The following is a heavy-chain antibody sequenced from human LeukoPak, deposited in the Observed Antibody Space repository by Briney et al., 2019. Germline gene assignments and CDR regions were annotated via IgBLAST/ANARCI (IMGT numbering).Heavy chain of an antibody. CDR1: GFTFSSCA. CDR3: ARGPRYGSSDYPNYGMDV. Sequence: GGSLRLSCAASGFTFSSCAMSWVRQAPGKGLEWVSAISGSGGSTYYLDSVKGRFTISRENAKSSLYLQMNSLRAGDTAVYYCARGPRYGSSDYPNYGMDVWGQGTTVTVSS. V-gene: IGHV3-23*01. CDR2: ISGSGGST. D-gene: IGHD3-22*01. J-gene: IGHJ6*02.